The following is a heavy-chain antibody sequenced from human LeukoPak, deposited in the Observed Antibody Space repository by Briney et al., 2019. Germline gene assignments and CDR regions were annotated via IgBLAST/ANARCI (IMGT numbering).Heavy chain of an antibody. CDR2: IWYDGSNK. Sequence: GRSLRLSCAASGFTFSSYGMHWVRQAPGKGLEWVAVIWYDGSNKYSADSVKGRFTISRDNAKNTVYLQMNSLRAEDTAVYYCARWGSSGWYPMDVWGQGTTVTVSS. J-gene: IGHJ6*02. V-gene: IGHV3-33*03. CDR1: GFTFSSYG. CDR3: ARWGSSGWYPMDV. D-gene: IGHD6-19*01.